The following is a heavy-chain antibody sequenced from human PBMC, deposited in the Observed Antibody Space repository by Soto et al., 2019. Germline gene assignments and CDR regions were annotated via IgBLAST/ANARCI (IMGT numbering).Heavy chain of an antibody. J-gene: IGHJ6*02. CDR3: ARAYGGFDNGLDF. V-gene: IGHV4-59*01. D-gene: IGHD5-12*01. CDR2: ISYSGST. Sequence: PSETLSLTCTVSGDSIRSYYWTWIRQPPGQGLELIGYISYSGSTRYNPSLKSRVTISVDMSKNQFSLKLCSVIAADTAVYYCARAYGGFDNGLDFWGQGTAVTVSS. CDR1: GDSIRSYY.